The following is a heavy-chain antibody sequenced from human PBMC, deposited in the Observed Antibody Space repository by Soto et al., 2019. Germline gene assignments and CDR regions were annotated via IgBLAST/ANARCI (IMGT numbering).Heavy chain of an antibody. CDR3: ARSPGGYYID. D-gene: IGHD3-9*01. Sequence: EVQLVESGGGLVQPGGSPRLSCTDSGFSFSNYWMHWVRQGPGKGLVWVSRINTDGSSTNYADSVKGRFTISRDNAKNTLYLQMNSLRAEDTAVYDCARSPGGYYIDWGQGTMVTVSS. CDR2: INTDGSST. V-gene: IGHV3-74*01. CDR1: GFSFSNYW. J-gene: IGHJ3*01.